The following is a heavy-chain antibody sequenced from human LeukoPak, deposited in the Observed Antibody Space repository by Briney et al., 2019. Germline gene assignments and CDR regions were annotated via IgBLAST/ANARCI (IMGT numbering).Heavy chain of an antibody. J-gene: IGHJ6*03. CDR2: FYYSWST. CDR3: ARVIEGGYRYGSYYYYMEV. CDR1: VHPFSIYY. Sequence: SETLSLTCTLWVHPFSIYYSSWLPQPPGTRVEWLRYFYYSWSTNYNPSLKSRVTRSVDTSKNQFSLKLSSVTAADTAVYYCARVIEGGYRYGSYYYYMEVWGKGTTVTVSS. V-gene: IGHV4-59*01. D-gene: IGHD5-18*01.